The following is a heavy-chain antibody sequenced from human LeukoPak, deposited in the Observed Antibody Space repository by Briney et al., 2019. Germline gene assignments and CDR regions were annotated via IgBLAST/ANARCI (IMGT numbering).Heavy chain of an antibody. CDR1: GGSFSGYY. CDR3: ARGKVEMATIDFDY. J-gene: IGHJ4*02. Sequence: PSETLSLTCAVYGGSFSGYYWSWIRQPAGKGLEWIGRIYTSGSTNYNPSLKSRVTISVDTSKNQFSLKLSSVTAADTAMYYCARGKVEMATIDFDYWGQGTLVTVSS. D-gene: IGHD5-24*01. V-gene: IGHV4-59*10. CDR2: IYTSGST.